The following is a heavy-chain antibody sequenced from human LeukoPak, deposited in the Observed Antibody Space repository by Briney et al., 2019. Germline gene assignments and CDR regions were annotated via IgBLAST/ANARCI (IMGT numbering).Heavy chain of an antibody. CDR1: GYSFTSYW. CDR2: IYPGDSDT. D-gene: IGHD2-21*02. CDR3: ARRPRFEYCGGDCYSYDY. J-gene: IGHJ4*02. Sequence: HGESLKISCKGSGYSFTSYWIGWVRQMPGKGLEWMGIIYPGDSDTRYSPSFQGQVTISADKSISTAYLQWSSLKASDTAVYYCARRPRFEYCGGDCYSYDYWGQGTLVTVSS. V-gene: IGHV5-51*01.